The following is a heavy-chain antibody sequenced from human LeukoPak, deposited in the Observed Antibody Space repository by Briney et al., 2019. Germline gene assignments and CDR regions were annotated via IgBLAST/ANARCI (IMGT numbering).Heavy chain of an antibody. CDR3: VSGNDPDSVWRTYRLDAFDI. D-gene: IGHD3-16*02. V-gene: IGHV3-48*04. CDR1: GYTFSDYS. J-gene: IGHJ3*02. CDR2: ISSSGTTI. Sequence: PAGSLRLSCTAYGYTFSDYSVNWVRHVAGKGLDWVSYISSSGTTIFYPDSVQGRSTISRDNDRNSLLMQITNMRADNTVHYYCVSGNDPDSVWRTYRLDAFDIWGQGTMVIVSS.